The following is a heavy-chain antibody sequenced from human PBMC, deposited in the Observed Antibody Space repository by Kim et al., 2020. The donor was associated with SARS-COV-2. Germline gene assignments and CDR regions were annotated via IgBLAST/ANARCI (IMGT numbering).Heavy chain of an antibody. Sequence: GGSLRLSCAASGFTFSSYGMHWVRQAPGKGLEWVAVIWYDGSNKYYADSVKGRFTISRDNSKNTLYLQMNSLRAEDTAVYYCAKDNISKDYGDLYYYYGIVVWGEGTTVTVSP. J-gene: IGHJ6*04. CDR1: GFTFSSYG. D-gene: IGHD4-17*01. CDR2: IWYDGSNK. V-gene: IGHV3-33*06. CDR3: AKDNISKDYGDLYYYYGIVV.